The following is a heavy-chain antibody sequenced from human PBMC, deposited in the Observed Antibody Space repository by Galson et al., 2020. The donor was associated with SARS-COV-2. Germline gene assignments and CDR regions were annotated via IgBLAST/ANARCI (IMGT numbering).Heavy chain of an antibody. V-gene: IGHV4-61*01. CDR1: GGSVSAPSHY. CDR3: VRDYYGDDNFYFDR. J-gene: IGHJ2*01. Sequence: ASETLSLTCTVSGGSVSAPSHYWGWVRQSPGKGLEWIAYVYYTGTTNYNPSLKGRATISLDKSKNQVSLKVTFVTAADTARYYCVRDYYGDDNFYFDRWGRGTLVTVSS. CDR2: VYYTGTT. D-gene: IGHD4-17*01.